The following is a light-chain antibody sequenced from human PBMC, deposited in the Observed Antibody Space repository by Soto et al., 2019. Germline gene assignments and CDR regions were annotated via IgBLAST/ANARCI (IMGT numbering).Light chain of an antibody. CDR1: QSVNSK. CDR2: GAS. Sequence: EIVLTQSPGTLSVSPGERATLSCRASQSVNSKLAWYQQKPGQAPRLVIYGASTRATGVPARFSGSGSGTEFTLIISSLQSEDFAVYYCQQYNNWPLTFGGGTKVDIK. V-gene: IGKV3-15*01. CDR3: QQYNNWPLT. J-gene: IGKJ4*01.